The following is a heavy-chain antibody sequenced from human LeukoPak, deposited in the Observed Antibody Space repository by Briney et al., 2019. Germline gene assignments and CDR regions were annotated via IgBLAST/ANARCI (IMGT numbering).Heavy chain of an antibody. CDR2: IKQDGSEK. CDR3: ARDQVIGYYDSSGPPDY. CDR1: GFTFSSYW. D-gene: IGHD3-22*01. Sequence: PGGSPRLSCAASGFTFSSYWMSWVRQAPGKGLEWVANIKQDGSEKYYMDSVKGRFTISRDNAKNSLYLQMNSLRAEDTAVYYCARDQVIGYYDSSGPPDYWGQGTLVTVSS. J-gene: IGHJ4*02. V-gene: IGHV3-7*01.